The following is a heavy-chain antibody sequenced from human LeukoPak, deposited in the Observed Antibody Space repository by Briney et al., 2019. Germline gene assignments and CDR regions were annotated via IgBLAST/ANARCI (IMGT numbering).Heavy chain of an antibody. J-gene: IGHJ5*02. D-gene: IGHD3-9*01. V-gene: IGHV3-11*05. Sequence: GGSLILSCVASGFTFSDYYMSWIRKAPGKGLQYVSYISSSGTYANYANSVKGRFTNSRDNAKNSLYLQMNSLRADDTAVYYCARGGYDILTGTSFFDPWGQGTLVTVSS. CDR1: GFTFSDYY. CDR3: ARGGYDILTGTSFFDP. CDR2: ISSSGTYA.